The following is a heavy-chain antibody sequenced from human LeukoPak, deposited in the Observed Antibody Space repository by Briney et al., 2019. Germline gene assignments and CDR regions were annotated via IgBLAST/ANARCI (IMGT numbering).Heavy chain of an antibody. J-gene: IGHJ4*02. Sequence: PGGSLRLSCAASGLTFSTYWMTWVRQAPGKGLEWVANIKQDGSEKHYVDSVKGRFTISRDNAKNSVYLQMNSLRAEDTAVYYCARDGYYYDSSGYLDYWGQGTLVTVSS. CDR2: IKQDGSEK. CDR1: GLTFSTYW. V-gene: IGHV3-7*01. D-gene: IGHD3-22*01. CDR3: ARDGYYYDSSGYLDY.